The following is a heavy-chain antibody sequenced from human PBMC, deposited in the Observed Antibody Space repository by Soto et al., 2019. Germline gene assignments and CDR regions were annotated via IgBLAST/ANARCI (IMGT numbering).Heavy chain of an antibody. CDR2: IYQSGVT. J-gene: IGHJ5*02. V-gene: IGHV4-30-2*01. Sequence: SETLSLTCNMSGDSYSISTYSWSWIRQPPGKALQWIGFIYQSGVTSYNPSLASRVSISLDRSNNQCSLKLKSVTAADMAVYFCAGMPYTSGLRFDPWGPGTLVTVSS. D-gene: IGHD6-19*01. CDR1: GDSYSISTYS. CDR3: AGMPYTSGLRFDP.